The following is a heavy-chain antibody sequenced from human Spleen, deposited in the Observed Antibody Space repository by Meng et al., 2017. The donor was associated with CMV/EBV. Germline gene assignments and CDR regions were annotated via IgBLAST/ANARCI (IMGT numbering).Heavy chain of an antibody. Sequence: CAVSGGSISSSYWWSWVRPPPGKGLEWIGKIYHSGSTNYNPSLKSRVTISVDKSKNQFSLKLSSVTAADTAVYYCARVGVVPYYFDYWGQGTLVTVSS. CDR1: GGSISSSYW. V-gene: IGHV4-4*02. D-gene: IGHD2-2*01. CDR3: ARVGVVPYYFDY. CDR2: IYHSGST. J-gene: IGHJ4*02.